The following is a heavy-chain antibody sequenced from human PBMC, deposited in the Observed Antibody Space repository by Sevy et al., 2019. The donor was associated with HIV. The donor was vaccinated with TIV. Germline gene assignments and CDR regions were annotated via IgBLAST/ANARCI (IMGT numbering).Heavy chain of an antibody. V-gene: IGHV3-7*01. J-gene: IGHJ4*02. D-gene: IGHD3-10*01. CDR1: GFTFSSYW. CDR3: ASAYYYGSGSYYPLDY. CDR2: IKQDGSEK. Sequence: GGSLRLSCAASGFTFSSYWMSWVRKAPGKGLEWVANIKQDGSEKYYVDSVKGRFTISRDNAKNSLYLQMNSLRAEDTAVYYCASAYYYGSGSYYPLDYWGQGTLVTVSS.